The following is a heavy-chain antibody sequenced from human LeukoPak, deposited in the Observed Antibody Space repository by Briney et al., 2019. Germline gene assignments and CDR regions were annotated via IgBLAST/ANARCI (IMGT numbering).Heavy chain of an antibody. CDR3: AKAPSYSDAFDI. CDR1: GFTFSGYA. D-gene: IGHD1-26*01. V-gene: IGHV3-23*01. Sequence: GGSLRLSCAASGFTFSGYAMSWVRQAPGKGLEWVSGIIGSGGSTYYADSVKGRLTISRDNSKNTLYLQMNSLRAEDTAVYYCAKAPSYSDAFDIWGLGTVVTVSS. J-gene: IGHJ3*02. CDR2: IIGSGGST.